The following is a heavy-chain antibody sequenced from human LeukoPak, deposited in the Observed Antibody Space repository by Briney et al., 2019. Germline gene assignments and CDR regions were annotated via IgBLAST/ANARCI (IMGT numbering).Heavy chain of an antibody. D-gene: IGHD6-13*01. CDR2: ISGGGGTI. Sequence: GGSLRLSCAASGFTFSDYYMSWVRQAPGKGLEWVSYISGGGGTIYYADSVKGRFTISRDNAKNSLYLQMNSLRAEDTAVYYCARAPYSSWYDLGYWGQGTLVTVSS. CDR3: ARAPYSSWYDLGY. V-gene: IGHV3-11*01. CDR1: GFTFSDYY. J-gene: IGHJ4*02.